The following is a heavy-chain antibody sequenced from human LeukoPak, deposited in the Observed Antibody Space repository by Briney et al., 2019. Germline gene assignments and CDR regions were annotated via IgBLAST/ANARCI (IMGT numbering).Heavy chain of an antibody. Sequence: GSLRLSCAASGFAFSGYSMNWVRQAPGKGLEWVSYIGTSSSPIYYGDSVKGRFTISRDNDKKSIYLQMDSLRDEDTAVYYCARGNRGLSPDYWGQGTLVIVSS. CDR2: IGTSSSPI. V-gene: IGHV3-48*02. CDR3: ARGNRGLSPDY. CDR1: GFAFSGYS. J-gene: IGHJ4*02. D-gene: IGHD1-14*01.